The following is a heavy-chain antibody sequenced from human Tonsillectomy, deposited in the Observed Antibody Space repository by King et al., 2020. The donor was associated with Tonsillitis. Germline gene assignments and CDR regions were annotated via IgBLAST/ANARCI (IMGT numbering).Heavy chain of an antibody. CDR1: GFTFSSYA. CDR3: AREGQQLDTPGGFYY. J-gene: IGHJ4*02. CDR2: ISYDGSNK. Sequence: VQLVESGGGVVQPGRSLRLSCEASGFTFSSYAMHWVRQAPGKGLEGVAVISYDGSNKYYADSVKGRFTISRDNSKNTLYLQMNSLRAEDTAVYYCAREGQQLDTPGGFYYWGQGTLVTVSS. D-gene: IGHD6-13*01. V-gene: IGHV3-30-3*01.